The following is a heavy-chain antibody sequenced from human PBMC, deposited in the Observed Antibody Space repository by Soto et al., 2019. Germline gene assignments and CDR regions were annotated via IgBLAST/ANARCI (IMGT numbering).Heavy chain of an antibody. J-gene: IGHJ3*01. CDR2: SHHDGTT. D-gene: IGHD3-3*01. CDR3: ARDATFGSGKSNFWGFEL. Sequence: QVQLQESGPGLVKPSGTLSLACAVSGVSISGNEWWAWVRQSPGRGLEWIAESHHDGTTTYHPSLKGRVAMAIGTSKNHSYLTLRAVTAADRAVYFCARDATFGSGKSNFWGFELWGQGTMVTVSS. V-gene: IGHV4-4*02. CDR1: GVSISGNEW.